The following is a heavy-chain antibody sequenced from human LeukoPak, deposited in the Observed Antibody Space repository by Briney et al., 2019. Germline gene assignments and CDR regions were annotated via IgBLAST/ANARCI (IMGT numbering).Heavy chain of an antibody. D-gene: IGHD3-22*01. CDR2: IYSGGST. J-gene: IGHJ6*02. V-gene: IGHV3-53*01. Sequence: GGSLRLSCAASGFTVSSNYMSWVRQAPGKGLEWVSVIYSGGSTYYADSVKGRFTISRDNSKNTLYLQMNSLRAEDTAVYYCARVAYDSSGYDFYGMDVWGQGTTVTVSS. CDR1: GFTVSSNY. CDR3: ARVAYDSSGYDFYGMDV.